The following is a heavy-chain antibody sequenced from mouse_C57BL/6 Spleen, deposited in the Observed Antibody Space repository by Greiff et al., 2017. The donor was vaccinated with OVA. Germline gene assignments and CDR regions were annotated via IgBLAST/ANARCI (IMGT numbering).Heavy chain of an antibody. D-gene: IGHD2-10*01. Sequence: VQLQQSGPELVKPGASVKISCKASGYAFSSSWMNWVKQRPGKGLEWIGRIYPGDGDPNYNGKFKGKATLTADKSSSTAYMQLSSLTSEDSAVYFCARSGAYYGAMDYWGQGTSVTVSS. J-gene: IGHJ4*01. V-gene: IGHV1-82*01. CDR1: GYAFSSSW. CDR3: ARSGAYYGAMDY. CDR2: IYPGDGDP.